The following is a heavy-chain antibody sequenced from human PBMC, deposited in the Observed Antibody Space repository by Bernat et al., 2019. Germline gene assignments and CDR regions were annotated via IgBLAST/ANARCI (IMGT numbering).Heavy chain of an antibody. D-gene: IGHD6-13*01. CDR3: ARDGSWYSSSWFEY. CDR1: GFTFSSYG. Sequence: QVQLVESGGGVVQPGRSLRLSCAASGFTFSSYGMHWVRQAPGKGLEWVAVIWYDGSNKYYADSVKGRFTISRDNSKNTLYLQMNSLRAEDTAVYYCARDGSWYSSSWFEYWGQGTLVTVSS. J-gene: IGHJ4*02. V-gene: IGHV3-33*01. CDR2: IWYDGSNK.